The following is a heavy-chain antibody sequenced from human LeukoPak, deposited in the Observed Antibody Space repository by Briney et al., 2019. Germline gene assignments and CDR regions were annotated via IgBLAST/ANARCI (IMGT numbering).Heavy chain of an antibody. CDR1: GGSFSGYY. Sequence: SETLSLTCAVYGGSFSGYYWSWIRQPPGKGLEWIGEINHSGSTNYNPSLKSRVTISVDTSKNQFSLKLSSVTAADTAVYYCARAYSSGWYDVGYFDYWGQGTLVTVSS. CDR2: INHSGST. V-gene: IGHV4-34*01. J-gene: IGHJ4*02. D-gene: IGHD6-19*01. CDR3: ARAYSSGWYDVGYFDY.